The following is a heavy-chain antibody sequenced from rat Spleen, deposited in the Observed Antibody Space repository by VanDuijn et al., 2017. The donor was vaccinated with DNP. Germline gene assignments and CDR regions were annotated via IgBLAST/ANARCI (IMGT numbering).Heavy chain of an antibody. CDR3: IRWNSGHFDY. CDR1: RFTFSNYD. D-gene: IGHD4-3*01. V-gene: IGHV5S13*01. Sequence: EVQLVESGGGLVQPGRSLKLSCAASRFTFSNYDMAWVRQAPTKGLEWVASISPSGGSTYYRDSVKGRFAVSRDNAKNSLHLQMDSLRSEDTATYYCIRWNSGHFDYWGQGVMVTVSS. J-gene: IGHJ2*01. CDR2: ISPSGGST.